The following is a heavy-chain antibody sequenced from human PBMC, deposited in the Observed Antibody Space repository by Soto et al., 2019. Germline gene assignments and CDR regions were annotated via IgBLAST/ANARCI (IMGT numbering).Heavy chain of an antibody. Sequence: GGSLRLSCAASGFTFSSYSMNWVRQAPGKGLEWVSSISSSSSYIYYADSVKGRFTISRDNAKNSLYLQMNSLRAEDTAVYYCARDLSYYDYIWGSDAFDIWGQGTMVTVSS. V-gene: IGHV3-21*01. D-gene: IGHD3-16*01. CDR1: GFTFSSYS. J-gene: IGHJ3*02. CDR3: ARDLSYYDYIWGSDAFDI. CDR2: ISSSSSYI.